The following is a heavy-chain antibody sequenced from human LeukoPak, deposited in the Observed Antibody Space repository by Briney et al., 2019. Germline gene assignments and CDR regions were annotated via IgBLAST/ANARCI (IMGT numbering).Heavy chain of an antibody. D-gene: IGHD3-3*01. Sequence: QAGGSLRLSCAASGFTFTGHTMTWLRQAPGKGLEWVSIIGGRDDRTYYADSVKDRFTISRDNSKNILYLQMNSLRAEDTAVYYCAKDPNPFYDFWSGYKWGQGTLVTVSS. CDR3: AKDPNPFYDFWSGYK. V-gene: IGHV3-23*01. CDR1: GFTFTGHT. CDR2: IGGRDDRT. J-gene: IGHJ4*02.